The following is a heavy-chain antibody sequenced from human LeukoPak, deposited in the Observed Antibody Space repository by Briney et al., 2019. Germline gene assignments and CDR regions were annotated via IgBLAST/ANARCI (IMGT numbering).Heavy chain of an antibody. V-gene: IGHV3-23*01. CDR2: ISGSGGST. CDR3: AKLADWDLLYFQH. Sequence: PGGSLRLSCAASGFTFSNYAMSWVRQAPGKGLEWVSTISGSGGSTYYADSVKGRFTISRDNSKNTLYLQMNSLRAEDTAVYHCAKLADWDLLYFQHWGQGTLVTVSS. J-gene: IGHJ1*01. CDR1: GFTFSNYA. D-gene: IGHD1-26*01.